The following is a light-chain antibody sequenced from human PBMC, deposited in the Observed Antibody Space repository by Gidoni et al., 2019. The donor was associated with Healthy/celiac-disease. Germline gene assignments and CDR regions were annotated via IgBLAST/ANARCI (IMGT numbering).Light chain of an antibody. CDR3: QQSYSTLWT. J-gene: IGKJ1*01. V-gene: IGKV1-39*01. CDR2: AAS. CDR1: QSISSY. Sequence: DIQMTQSPSSLSASVGDRVTITCRASQSISSYLNLYQQQPGKAPKLLIYAASSLQSGVPSRFSGSGSGTDFTLTISSQQPEDFATYYWQQSYSTLWTFGQGTKVEIK.